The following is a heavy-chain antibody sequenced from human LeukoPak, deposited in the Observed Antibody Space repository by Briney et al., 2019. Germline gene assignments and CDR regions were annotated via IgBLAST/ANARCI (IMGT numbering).Heavy chain of an antibody. Sequence: GGSLRLSCVGSGFTFSCNSMNWVRQAPGRGLEWVSHISASSTIIHYADSVKGRVTTSRDNAKNSVFLQMNRLRVEDTAVYYCTTSRHSSSWYYNDYWGQGILVTVS. CDR3: TTSRHSSSWYYNDY. CDR1: GFTFSCNS. D-gene: IGHD6-13*01. J-gene: IGHJ4*02. V-gene: IGHV3-48*01. CDR2: ISASSTII.